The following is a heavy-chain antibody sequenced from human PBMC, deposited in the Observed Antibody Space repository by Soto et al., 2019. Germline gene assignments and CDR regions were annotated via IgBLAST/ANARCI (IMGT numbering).Heavy chain of an antibody. J-gene: IGHJ4*02. CDR2: INPNSGGT. CDR3: ARDAAGYYDYVWGSYRYLFDY. V-gene: IGHV1-2*02. CDR1: GYTLTGYC. D-gene: IGHD3-16*02. Sequence: ASVKVSCKASGYTLTGYCMHWVRQAPGQGLEWMGWINPNSGGTNYAQKFQGRVTMTRDTSISTAYMELSRLRSDDAAVYYCARDAAGYYDYVWGSYRYLFDYWGQGTLVTVSS.